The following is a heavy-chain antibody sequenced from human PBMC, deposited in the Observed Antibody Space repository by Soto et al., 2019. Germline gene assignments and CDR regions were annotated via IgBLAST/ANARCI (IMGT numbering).Heavy chain of an antibody. D-gene: IGHD2-21*01. V-gene: IGHV3-30*18. CDR3: AKDGKMAISNPTVMYY. CDR2: ISYDGSNK. CDR1: GFTFSSYG. J-gene: IGHJ4*02. Sequence: ESGGGVVQPGRSLRLSCAASGFTFSSYGMHWVRQAPGKGLEWVAVISYDGSNKYYADSVKGRFTISRDNSKNTLYLQMNSLRAEDTAVYYCAKDGKMAISNPTVMYYWSQGTLITVSS.